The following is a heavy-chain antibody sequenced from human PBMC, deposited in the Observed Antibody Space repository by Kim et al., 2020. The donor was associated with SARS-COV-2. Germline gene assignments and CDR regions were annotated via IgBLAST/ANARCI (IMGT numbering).Heavy chain of an antibody. D-gene: IGHD3-10*01. CDR2: IYYSGST. J-gene: IGHJ4*02. Sequence: SETLSLTCTVSGGSISSSSYYWGWIRQPPGKGLEWIGSIYYSGSTYYNPSLKSRVTISVDTSKNQFSLKLSSVTAADTAVYYCARLSYYYGSGSYEGYWGQGTLVTVSS. CDR3: ARLSYYYGSGSYEGY. CDR1: GGSISSSSYY. V-gene: IGHV4-39*01.